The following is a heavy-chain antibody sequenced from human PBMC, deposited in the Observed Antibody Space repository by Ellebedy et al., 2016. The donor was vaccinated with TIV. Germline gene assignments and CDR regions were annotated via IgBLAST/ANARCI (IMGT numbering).Heavy chain of an antibody. D-gene: IGHD6-19*01. CDR2: IWPGYSDT. CDR3: ARPIAVSGTGLFDY. CDR1: GYSFTSDW. J-gene: IGHJ4*02. V-gene: IGHV5-51*01. Sequence: GESLKISCKASGYSFTSDWIGWVRQMPGKGLEWMGMIWPGYSDTRYSTSFRGQVTISVYKSLSTAYLPWSRLKASDSAMYYCARPIAVSGTGLFDYWGQGTLVTVSS.